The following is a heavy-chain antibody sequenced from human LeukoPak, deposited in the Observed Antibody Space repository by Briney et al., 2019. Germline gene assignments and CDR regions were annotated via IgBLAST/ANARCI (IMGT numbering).Heavy chain of an antibody. CDR3: ARDPGTVTNRFDY. D-gene: IGHD4-17*01. V-gene: IGHV4-4*07. J-gene: IGHJ4*02. CDR1: GGSISSYD. CDR2: IYTSGST. Sequence: SETLSLTCTVSGGSISSYDWSWVRQPAGKGLEWIGRIYTSGSTNYNPSLKSRVTMSVDTSKNQSSLKLSSVTAADTAVYYCARDPGTVTNRFDYWGQGTLVTVSS.